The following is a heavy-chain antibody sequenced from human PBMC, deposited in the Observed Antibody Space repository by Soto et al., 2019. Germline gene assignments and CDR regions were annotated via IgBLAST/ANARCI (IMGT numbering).Heavy chain of an antibody. J-gene: IGHJ6*02. V-gene: IGHV4-39*07. Sequence: PSETLSLTCTVSGGSISSSSYYWGWIRQPPGKGLEWIGSIYYSGSTNYNPSLKSRVTISVDKSKNQFSLKLSSVTAADTAVYYCARNQGYCSSTSCLAYYGMDVWGQGTTVTVSS. CDR2: IYYSGST. CDR1: GGSISSSSYY. D-gene: IGHD2-2*01. CDR3: ARNQGYCSSTSCLAYYGMDV.